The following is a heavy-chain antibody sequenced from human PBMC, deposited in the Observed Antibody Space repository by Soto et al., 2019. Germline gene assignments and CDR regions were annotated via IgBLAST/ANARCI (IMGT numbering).Heavy chain of an antibody. J-gene: IGHJ4*02. D-gene: IGHD5-12*01. CDR1: GFTFSSSW. CDR3: AREIEMATADY. CDR2: VWYDGSNT. V-gene: IGHV3-33*08. Sequence: GGSLRLSCAASGFTFSSSWMHWVRQAPGKGLEWVSVVWYDGSNTNYADSVKGRFTISRDNSKNTLYLQMNSLRAEDTAVYYCAREIEMATADYWGQGTLVTVPQ.